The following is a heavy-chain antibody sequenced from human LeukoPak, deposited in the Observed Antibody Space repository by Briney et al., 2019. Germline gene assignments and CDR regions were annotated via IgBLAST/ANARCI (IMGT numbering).Heavy chain of an antibody. Sequence: ASVKVSCKASGYTFTGYYMHWVRQAPGQGLEWMGWINPTSGGTHYAQKFQGRVTLTRDTSINTAYMELTRLRSDDTAVYYCARGQVESPPSWLYYFDYWGQGTLVTVSS. CDR2: INPTSGGT. D-gene: IGHD2-2*02. CDR1: GYTFTGYY. CDR3: ARGQVESPPSWLYYFDY. V-gene: IGHV1-2*02. J-gene: IGHJ4*02.